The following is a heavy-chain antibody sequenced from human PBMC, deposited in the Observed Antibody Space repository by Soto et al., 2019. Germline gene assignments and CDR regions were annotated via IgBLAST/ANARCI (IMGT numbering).Heavy chain of an antibody. CDR1: GGSISSGGYY. CDR2: IYYSGST. V-gene: IGHV4-31*03. CDR3: AREPSTVTNGDYYYGMDV. D-gene: IGHD4-17*01. J-gene: IGHJ6*02. Sequence: SETLSLTCTVSGGSISSGGYYWSWIRQHPGKGLEWIGYIYYSGSTYYNPSLKSRVTISVDTSKNQFSLKLSSVTAADTAVYYCAREPSTVTNGDYYYGMDVWGQGTTVTVSS.